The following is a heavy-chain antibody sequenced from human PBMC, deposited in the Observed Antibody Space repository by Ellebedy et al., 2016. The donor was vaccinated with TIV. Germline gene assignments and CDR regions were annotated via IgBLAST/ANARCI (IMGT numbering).Heavy chain of an antibody. CDR3: AGSGTYYPTTIDY. Sequence: ASVKVSCKASGGTFSNYAVSWVRQAPGQRLEWLGRIIPIFDITNYEQEFQGRLTITADESTRTAYMELSSLRSEDTAVYYCAGSGTYYPTTIDYWGQGTLVTVSS. V-gene: IGHV1-69*13. CDR1: GGTFSNYA. CDR2: IIPIFDIT. D-gene: IGHD1-26*01. J-gene: IGHJ4*02.